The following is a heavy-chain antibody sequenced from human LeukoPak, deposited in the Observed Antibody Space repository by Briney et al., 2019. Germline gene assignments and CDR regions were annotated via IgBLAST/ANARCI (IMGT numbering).Heavy chain of an antibody. J-gene: IGHJ4*02. CDR2: ISSSGDNI. V-gene: IGHV3-11*01. D-gene: IGHD2-15*01. CDR3: ARGRVGFGGLSPGDFDY. Sequence: PGGSLRLSCAASGFTFSGYYMNWIRQAPGKGLEWVSCISSSGDNIYYADSAKGRFSISRDNAKNSLYLLMNSLRAEDTAVHYCARGRVGFGGLSPGDFDYWGQGTLVTVS. CDR1: GFTFSGYY.